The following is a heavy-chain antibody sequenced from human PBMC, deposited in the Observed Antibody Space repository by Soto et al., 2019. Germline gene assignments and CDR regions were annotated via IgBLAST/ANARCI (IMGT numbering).Heavy chain of an antibody. CDR1: GDSVSSNSAA. J-gene: IGHJ6*02. CDR3: ARDPFLPDFWSCYHEGGPYCFYCMDV. Sequence: SQTLSLTCAISGDSVSSNSAAWNWIRQSPSRGLEWLGRTYYRSKWYNDYAVSVKSRITINPDTSKNQFSLQLNSVTPEDTAVYYCARDPFLPDFWSCYHEGGPYCFYCMDVWGQGTTVTVSS. CDR2: TYYRSKWYN. D-gene: IGHD3-3*01. V-gene: IGHV6-1*01.